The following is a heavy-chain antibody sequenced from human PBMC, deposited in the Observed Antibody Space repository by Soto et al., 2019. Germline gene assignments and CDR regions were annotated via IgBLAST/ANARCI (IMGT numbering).Heavy chain of an antibody. D-gene: IGHD3-22*01. CDR3: ARMSVTMRNWFDP. V-gene: IGHV4-61*01. CDR1: GGSASSGNYY. CDR2: IYYTGST. Sequence: SETLSLTCTVSGGSASSGNYYWNWSRQPPGKGLYWIGNIYYTGSTNYNPSLKSRVTMSADTSKNQFSMKLNSVTAADTAVYYCARMSVTMRNWFDPWGQGTLVTVSS. J-gene: IGHJ5*02.